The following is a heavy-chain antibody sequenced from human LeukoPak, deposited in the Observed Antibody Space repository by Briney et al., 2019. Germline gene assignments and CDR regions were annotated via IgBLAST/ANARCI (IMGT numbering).Heavy chain of an antibody. CDR2: IKPDGSEK. CDR3: AREGLTTQDAFDI. Sequence: GGSLRLSCAASGFSFSGYWMSWVRQAPGKGLEWVANIKPDGSEKYYVGSVRGRFTLSRDNAKNSLYLQMNSLRAGDTAVYYCAREGLTTQDAFDIWGQGTMVTVSS. D-gene: IGHD1-14*01. CDR1: GFSFSGYW. J-gene: IGHJ3*02. V-gene: IGHV3-7*01.